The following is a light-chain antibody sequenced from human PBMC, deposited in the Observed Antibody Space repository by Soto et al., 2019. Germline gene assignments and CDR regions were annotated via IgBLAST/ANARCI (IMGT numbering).Light chain of an antibody. CDR1: QRVSTY. CDR3: QQSYSAPRT. CDR2: AAS. J-gene: IGKJ1*01. Sequence: DIQMTQSPSSLSASVGDRVTITCRASQRVSTYLNWYQQKPGKAPKLLIYAASSLQSGVLSRFSSSASGTDFTLTISSLQPEDFATYYCQQSYSAPRTFGQGTKVEIK. V-gene: IGKV1-39*01.